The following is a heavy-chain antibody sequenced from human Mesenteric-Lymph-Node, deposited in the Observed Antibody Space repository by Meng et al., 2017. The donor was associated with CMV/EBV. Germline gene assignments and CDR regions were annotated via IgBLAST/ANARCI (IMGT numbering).Heavy chain of an antibody. J-gene: IGHJ4*02. D-gene: IGHD3-10*01. V-gene: IGHV1-2*02. CDR2: INPNSGDT. Sequence: SVKVSCKASGYTFTGFYIHWVRQAPGQGLEWIGWINPNSGDTNYAQRFQGRVTMTRDTSISTAYMELSSLRSDDTDVYYCARDYYGSGSYWGGTNLGFDSWGQGTLVTVSS. CDR1: GYTFTGFY. CDR3: ARDYYGSGSYWGGTNLGFDS.